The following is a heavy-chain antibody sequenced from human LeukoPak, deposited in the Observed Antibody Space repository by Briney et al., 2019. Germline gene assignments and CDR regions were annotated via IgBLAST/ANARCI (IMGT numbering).Heavy chain of an antibody. J-gene: IGHJ6*02. CDR3: AREVVIFPDYYYYGMDV. CDR2: ISRSGDSL. CDR1: GFTFRDYY. V-gene: IGHV3-11*01. Sequence: GGSLGLSCAASGFTFRDYYMTWIRQAPGKGLEWISYISRSGDSLYYSDSVEGRFTISRDNAKNSLYLQMSSLRAEDTAVYYCAREVVIFPDYYYYGMDVWGQGTTVTVSS.